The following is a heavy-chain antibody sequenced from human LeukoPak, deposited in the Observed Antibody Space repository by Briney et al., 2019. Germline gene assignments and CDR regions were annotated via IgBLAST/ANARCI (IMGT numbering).Heavy chain of an antibody. CDR1: GGSISSSSYY. J-gene: IGHJ3*02. Sequence: SETLSLTCSVSGGSISSSSYYWGWIRQPPGKGLEWIGSIYYSGSTYYNPSLKSRVTISVDTSKNQFSLKLSSVTAADTAVYYCARPGVQKGGDAFDIWGQGTMVTVSS. V-gene: IGHV4-39*07. CDR2: IYYSGST. D-gene: IGHD3-10*01. CDR3: ARPGVQKGGDAFDI.